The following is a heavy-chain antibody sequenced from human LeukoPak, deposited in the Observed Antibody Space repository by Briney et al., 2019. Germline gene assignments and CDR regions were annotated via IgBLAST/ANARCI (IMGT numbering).Heavy chain of an antibody. D-gene: IGHD5-12*01. CDR1: GASISSSDYY. Sequence: SETLSLTCTVSGASISSSDYYWGWIRQPPGKGLEWIGSIYHSGSTYYNPSLKSRVTISVDTSKNQFSLKVSSVTVADTAVYYCARHPTFSGYEYNFDNWGQGTLVTVSS. J-gene: IGHJ4*02. CDR2: IYHSGST. V-gene: IGHV4-39*01. CDR3: ARHPTFSGYEYNFDN.